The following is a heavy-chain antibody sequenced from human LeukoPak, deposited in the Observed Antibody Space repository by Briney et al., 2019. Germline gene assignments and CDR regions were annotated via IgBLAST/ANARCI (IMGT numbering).Heavy chain of an antibody. Sequence: SQTLSLTCTVSGGSISSGDYYWSWIRQPPGKGLEWIGYIYYSGSTYYNPSLKSRVTISVDTSKNQFSLKLSSVTAADTAVYYWAGYCSSTSCYPLYYFDYWGQGTLVTVSS. J-gene: IGHJ4*02. CDR1: GGSISSGDYY. CDR3: AGYCSSTSCYPLYYFDY. CDR2: IYYSGST. V-gene: IGHV4-30-4*08. D-gene: IGHD2-2*01.